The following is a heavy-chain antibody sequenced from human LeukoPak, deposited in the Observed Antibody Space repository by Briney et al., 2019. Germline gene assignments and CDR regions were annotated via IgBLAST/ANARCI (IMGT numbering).Heavy chain of an antibody. CDR3: ACLGPAGAFDI. V-gene: IGHV4-39*01. D-gene: IGHD1-26*01. Sequence: SETLSLTCTVSGGSISSSIYYWGWIRQPPGKGLEWIGSIYYSGSTYYNPSLKSRVTISVDTSKNQFSLKLSSVTAADTAVYYCACLGPAGAFDIWGQGTMVTVSS. CDR2: IYYSGST. CDR1: GGSISSSIYY. J-gene: IGHJ3*02.